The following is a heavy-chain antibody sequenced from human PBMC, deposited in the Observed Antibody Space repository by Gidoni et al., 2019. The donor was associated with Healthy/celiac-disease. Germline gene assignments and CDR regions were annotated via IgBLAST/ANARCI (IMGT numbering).Heavy chain of an antibody. CDR3: ARGSGRDGYNFCGGGDLDY. V-gene: IGHV4-38-2*01. CDR2: IDHRGTT. J-gene: IGHJ4*02. D-gene: IGHD3-3*01. CDR1: GYSLSSGYY. Sequence: QVQLQESGPGLVKPSETLSLTCAVSGYSLSSGYYWGWIRHPPGKGLEWFGVIDHRGTTNHTPSLKVRCPISVDPSKDQFSLKLSFVTAEDTAVDYCARGSGRDGYNFCGGGDLDYWGQGTLVTVSS.